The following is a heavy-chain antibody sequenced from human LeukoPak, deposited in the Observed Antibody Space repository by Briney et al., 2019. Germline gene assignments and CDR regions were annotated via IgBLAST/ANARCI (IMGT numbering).Heavy chain of an antibody. CDR3: ARLAAAGDYYYYYMDV. Sequence: SETLSLTCTVSGGSISSGSYYWSWIRQPAGKGLEWIGRIYTSGSTNYSPSLRSRVTISVDTSKNQFSLKLSSVTAADTAVYYCARLAAAGDYYYYYMDVWGKGTTVTVSS. D-gene: IGHD6-13*01. CDR1: GGSISSGSYY. CDR2: IYTSGST. V-gene: IGHV4-61*02. J-gene: IGHJ6*03.